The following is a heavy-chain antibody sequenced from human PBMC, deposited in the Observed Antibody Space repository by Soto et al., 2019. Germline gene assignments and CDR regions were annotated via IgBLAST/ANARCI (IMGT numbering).Heavy chain of an antibody. CDR1: GFTFSSYW. CDR3: AREPTAYYYDSSGYYPGAFDI. Sequence: GGSLRLSCAASGFTFSSYWMSWVRQAPGKRLEWVANIKQDGSEKYYVDSVKGRFTISRDNAKNSLYLQMNSLRAEDTAVYYCAREPTAYYYDSSGYYPGAFDIWGQGTMVTVSS. J-gene: IGHJ3*02. D-gene: IGHD3-22*01. V-gene: IGHV3-7*03. CDR2: IKQDGSEK.